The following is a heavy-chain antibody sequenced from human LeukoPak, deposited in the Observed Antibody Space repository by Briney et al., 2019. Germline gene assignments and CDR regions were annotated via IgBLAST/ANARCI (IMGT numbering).Heavy chain of an antibody. CDR1: GFTFSNYW. CDR3: ARDRPSGWYLQYYFNY. J-gene: IGHJ4*02. D-gene: IGHD6-19*01. V-gene: IGHV3-7*04. CDR2: IKPDGTDK. Sequence: GGSLRLSCAASGFTFSNYWMSWVRQAPGKGLEWVANIKPDGTDKYYVDSVKGRFTISRDNAKNSLHLQVNSLRAEDTAVYYCARDRPSGWYLQYYFNYWGQGALVTVSS.